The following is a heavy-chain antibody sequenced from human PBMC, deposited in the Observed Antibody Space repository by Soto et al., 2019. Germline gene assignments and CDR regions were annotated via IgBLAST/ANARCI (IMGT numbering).Heavy chain of an antibody. J-gene: IGHJ4*02. CDR3: ARDGSSSWTFSFDY. CDR2: IWYDGSNK. CDR1: GFTFSSYG. D-gene: IGHD6-13*01. Sequence: GGSLRLSCAASGFTFSSYGMHWVRQAPGKGLEWVAVIWYDGSNKYYADSVKGRFTISRDNSKNTLYLQMNSLRAEDTAVYYCARDGSSSWTFSFDYWGQGTLVT. V-gene: IGHV3-33*01.